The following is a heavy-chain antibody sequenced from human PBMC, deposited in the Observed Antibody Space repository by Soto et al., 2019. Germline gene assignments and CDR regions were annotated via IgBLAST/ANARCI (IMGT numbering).Heavy chain of an antibody. J-gene: IGHJ4*02. CDR2: IHYSGTT. CDR1: GGSMRNYF. Sequence: SETLSLTCTVSGGSMRNYFWTWIRQPPGKGLEWIGYIHYSGTTSFFPSYNPSLRSRVTISEDTSKNQFSLKLLSVTTADTAVYFCAAGEASSRNLAPYYLDFWGQGILVTVSS. CDR3: AAGEASSRNLAPYYLDF. D-gene: IGHD6-13*01. V-gene: IGHV4-59*01.